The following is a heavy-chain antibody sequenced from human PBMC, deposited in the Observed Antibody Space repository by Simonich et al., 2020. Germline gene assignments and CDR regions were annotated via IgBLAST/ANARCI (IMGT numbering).Heavy chain of an antibody. V-gene: IGHV3-7*01. J-gene: IGHJ4*02. D-gene: IGHD3-9*01. CDR3: ARFRGRYFDWLFDY. CDR1: GFTFSSYW. Sequence: EVQLVESGGGLVQPGGSLRLSCAASGFTFSSYWMSWVRQGPGKGLEWGHNIKQDGSEKYYGDSGKGRFTISRDNAKNSLYLQMNSLRAEDTAVYYCARFRGRYFDWLFDYWGQGTLVTVSS. CDR2: IKQDGSEK.